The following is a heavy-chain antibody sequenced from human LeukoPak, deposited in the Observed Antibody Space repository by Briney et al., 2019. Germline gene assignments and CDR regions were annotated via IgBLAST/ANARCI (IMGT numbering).Heavy chain of an antibody. V-gene: IGHV1-46*01. Sequence: ASVKVSCKASGYTFTSYGINWVRQAPGQGLEWMGIINPSGGSTSYAQKFQGRVTMTRDTSTSTVYMELSSLRSEDTAVYYCARETTQLLKGGFDYWGQGTLVTVSS. CDR2: INPSGGST. CDR3: ARETTQLLKGGFDY. CDR1: GYTFTSYG. D-gene: IGHD2-2*01. J-gene: IGHJ4*02.